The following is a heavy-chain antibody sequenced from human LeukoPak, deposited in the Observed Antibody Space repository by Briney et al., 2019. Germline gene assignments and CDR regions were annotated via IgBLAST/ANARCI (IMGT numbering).Heavy chain of an antibody. V-gene: IGHV4-34*01. CDR1: GGSFSGYY. J-gene: IGHJ6*03. CDR3: ARVLPRSSGWYGDYYYYMDV. Sequence: PSETLSLTCAVYGGSFSGYYWSWIRQPPGKGLEWIGEINHIGSTNYNPSLKSRVTISVDTSKNQFSLKLSSVTAADTAVYYCARVLPRSSGWYGDYYYYMDVWGKGTTVTVSS. CDR2: INHIGST. D-gene: IGHD6-19*01.